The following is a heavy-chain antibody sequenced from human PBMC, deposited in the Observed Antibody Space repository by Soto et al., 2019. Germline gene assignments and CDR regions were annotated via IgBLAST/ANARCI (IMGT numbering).Heavy chain of an antibody. D-gene: IGHD2-21*02. CDR3: AREDVAAIEGVHYYSGMDV. Sequence: QVQLVQSGAEVKNPGASVKVSCKASGYTFTSYGISWVRQAPGQGLEWMGWISAYNGNTNYQQNLRGRVAMTADTATSTAYMVLRSLRSDDTAVYFCAREDVAAIEGVHYYSGMDVWGQGTPVTVSS. CDR2: ISAYNGNT. CDR1: GYTFTSYG. V-gene: IGHV1-18*01. J-gene: IGHJ6*02.